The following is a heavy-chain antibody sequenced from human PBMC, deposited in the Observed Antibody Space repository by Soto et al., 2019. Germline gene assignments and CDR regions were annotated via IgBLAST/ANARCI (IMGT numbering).Heavy chain of an antibody. J-gene: IGHJ6*02. CDR3: ARDRGCSSTSCYGWGYYYGMAV. V-gene: IGHV1-69*06. CDR1: GGTFSSYA. CDR2: IIPIFGTA. Sequence: QVQLVQSGAEVKKPGSSVKVSCKASGGTFSSYAISWVRQAPGQGLEWMGGIIPIFGTANYAQKFQGRVTITEDKSTSTAYMELCSLRSEDTAVYYCARDRGCSSTSCYGWGYYYGMAVWCQGTTVTVTS. D-gene: IGHD2-2*01.